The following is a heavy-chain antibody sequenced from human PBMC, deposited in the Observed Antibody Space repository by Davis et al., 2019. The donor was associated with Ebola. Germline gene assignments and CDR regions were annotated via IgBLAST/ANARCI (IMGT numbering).Heavy chain of an antibody. V-gene: IGHV5-51*01. Sequence: GGSLRLSCKDFGFTFTTYWIAWVRQMPGKVLECMGVIYPRDSDTRYSPSFQGQVTISADKSINTAYLQWTSLKASDTAMYYCARCDRYYYYGMDVWGQGTTVTVSS. CDR2: IYPRDSDT. J-gene: IGHJ6*02. CDR1: GFTFTTYW. D-gene: IGHD2-21*01. CDR3: ARCDRYYYYGMDV.